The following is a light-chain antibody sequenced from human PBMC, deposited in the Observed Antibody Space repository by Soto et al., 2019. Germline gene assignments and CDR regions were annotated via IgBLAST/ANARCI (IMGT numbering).Light chain of an antibody. CDR1: QSVSNTY. CDR2: DTS. CDR3: QQYGNSEII. V-gene: IGKV3-20*01. J-gene: IGKJ5*01. Sequence: SPGERATLSCRTSQSVSNTYVAWYQQKPGQAPRLLIFDTSKRATGIPDRFIGSGSGTDFTLTISRLEPEDFAVFFCQQYGNSEIIFGQGTRLEIK.